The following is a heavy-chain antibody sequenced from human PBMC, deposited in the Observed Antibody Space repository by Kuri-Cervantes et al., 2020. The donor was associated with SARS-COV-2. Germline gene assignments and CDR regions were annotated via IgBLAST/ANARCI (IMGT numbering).Heavy chain of an antibody. J-gene: IGHJ6*03. CDR3: ARHGDSGWYNYHYYMDV. V-gene: IGHV4-59*08. D-gene: IGHD6-19*01. Sequence: SETLSLTCTVSGGSISSYYWSWIRQPPGKGLEGIGYIYYSGSTNYNPSLKSRVTISVDTSKNQFSLKLSSVTAADTAVYYCARHGDSGWYNYHYYMDVWGKGTTVTVSS. CDR2: IYYSGST. CDR1: GGSISSYY.